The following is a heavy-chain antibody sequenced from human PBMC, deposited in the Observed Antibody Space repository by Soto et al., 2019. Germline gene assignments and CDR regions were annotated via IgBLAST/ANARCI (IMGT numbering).Heavy chain of an antibody. J-gene: IGHJ6*02. Sequence: SVKVSCKASGGTFSSYAISWVRQAPGQGLEWMGGIIPIFGTANYAQKFQGRVTITADESTSTAYMELSSLRSEDTAVYYCARGVVSVEDYYYGMDVWGQGTTVTVSS. CDR1: GGTFSSYA. V-gene: IGHV1-69*13. CDR3: ARGVVSVEDYYYGMDV. CDR2: IIPIFGTA. D-gene: IGHD6-19*01.